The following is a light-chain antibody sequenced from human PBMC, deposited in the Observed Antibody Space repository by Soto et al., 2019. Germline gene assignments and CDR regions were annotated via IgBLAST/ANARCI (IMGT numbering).Light chain of an antibody. J-gene: IGKJ4*01. CDR1: HDVSRN. Sequence: DIQMTQSPSSLSASVGDRVTIACQSSHDVSRNLNWFQQKPGEAPKLLIYDASNLERGVPSRFSGSGSGTDFTLTISSLQPEDVATYYCQQYNSMLSFGGRTEVEIK. CDR3: QQYNSMLS. CDR2: DAS. V-gene: IGKV1-33*01.